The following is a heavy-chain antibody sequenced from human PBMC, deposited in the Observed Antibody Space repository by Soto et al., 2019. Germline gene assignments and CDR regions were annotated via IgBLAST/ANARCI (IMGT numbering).Heavy chain of an antibody. J-gene: IGHJ4*02. CDR2: IYYSGSS. CDR1: GGSISSGECY. V-gene: IGHV4-30-4*01. Sequence: QVQLQESGPVLVKPSQTLSLTCTVSGGSISSGECYWSWIRQPPGKGLEWIGYIYYSGSSYYNPSLKSRVTISVDTSKNQFSRPLSSVNAADTAVYYCARFVETAIVLDYWVQGTRVSVSS. D-gene: IGHD5-18*01. CDR3: ARFVETAIVLDY.